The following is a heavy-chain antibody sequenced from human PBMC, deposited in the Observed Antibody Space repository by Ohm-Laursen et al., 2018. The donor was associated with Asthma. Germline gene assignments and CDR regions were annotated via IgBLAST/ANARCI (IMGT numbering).Heavy chain of an antibody. CDR2: IYYSGSP. D-gene: IGHD1-7*01. CDR3: ARNTRELPFFDI. Sequence: TLSLTCIVSGGSISSGDYYWSWIRQHPGKALEWIGYIYYSGSPYYNPSLRSRVTISVDTSKNQFSLKLSSVTAADTAVFYCARNTRELPFFDIWGQGTLVTVSS. J-gene: IGHJ3*02. V-gene: IGHV4-31*03. CDR1: GGSISSGDYY.